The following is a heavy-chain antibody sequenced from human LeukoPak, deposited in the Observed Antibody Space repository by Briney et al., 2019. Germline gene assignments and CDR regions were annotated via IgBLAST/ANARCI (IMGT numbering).Heavy chain of an antibody. CDR1: GLTFSSYW. J-gene: IGHJ4*02. Sequence: TEGSLRLSCAASGLTFSSYWMTWVRQGPGKGLEWVGRIKSKTDGGTTDYAAPVKGRFTISRDDSKNTLYLQMNSLKTEDTAVYYCTTLGSPLTEYYYDSSGYYYYWGQGTLVTVSS. D-gene: IGHD3-22*01. CDR3: TTLGSPLTEYYYDSSGYYYY. CDR2: IKSKTDGGTT. V-gene: IGHV3-15*01.